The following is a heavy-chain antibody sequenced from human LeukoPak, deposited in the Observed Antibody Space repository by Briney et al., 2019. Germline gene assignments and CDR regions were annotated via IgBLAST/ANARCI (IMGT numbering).Heavy chain of an antibody. CDR3: ARDEAWLVHDY. CDR2: ISSSGSTI. V-gene: IGHV3-48*03. D-gene: IGHD6-19*01. CDR1: GFTFSSYE. Sequence: GGSLRLSCAASGFTFSSYEMNWVRQAPGKGLEWVSYISSSGSTIYYADSVKGRFTISRDNAKNSLYLQMNSLRAEDTAVYYCARDEAWLVHDYWGQGTLVTVSS. J-gene: IGHJ4*02.